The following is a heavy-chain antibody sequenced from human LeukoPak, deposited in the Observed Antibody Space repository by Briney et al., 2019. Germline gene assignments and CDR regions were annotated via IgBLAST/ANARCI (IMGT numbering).Heavy chain of an antibody. CDR3: TGGSGWYSPDY. CDR1: GFTFSGSV. J-gene: IGHJ4*02. D-gene: IGHD6-19*01. CDR2: ITSKPNSYAT. Sequence: GGSLRLSCAASGFTFSGSVMHWVRQASGKGLEWVGRITSKPNSYATVYAASVKGRFTISSDDSKNTAYLQMNSLKTEDTAVYYCTGGSGWYSPDYWGQGTLVTVSS. V-gene: IGHV3-73*01.